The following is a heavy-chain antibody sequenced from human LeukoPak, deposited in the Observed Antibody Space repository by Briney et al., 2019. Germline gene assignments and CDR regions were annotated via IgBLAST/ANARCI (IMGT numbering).Heavy chain of an antibody. CDR3: AKDEPGSSWYN. D-gene: IGHD6-13*01. CDR1: GFTFSDYH. J-gene: IGHJ4*02. CDR2: IVGSST. Sequence: PGGSLRLSCAASGFTFSDYHMSWGRQAPGKGLELFSAIVGSSTYHADSVKGWFTISRDNSKHTLYLQMNSLSADDTAVYYCAKDEPGSSWYNWGQGTLVTVSS. V-gene: IGHV3-23*01.